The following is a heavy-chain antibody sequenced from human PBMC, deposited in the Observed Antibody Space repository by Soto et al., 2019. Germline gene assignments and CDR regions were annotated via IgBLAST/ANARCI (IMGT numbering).Heavy chain of an antibody. J-gene: IGHJ6*02. V-gene: IGHV4-34*01. CDR1: GGSFSGYY. D-gene: IGHD2-2*01. Sequence: QVQLQQWGAGLLKPSETLSLTCAVYGGSFSGYYWSWIRQPPGKGLEWIGEINHSGSTNYNPSLKGRVTISVDTSKNQFSLKLSSVTAADTAVYYCARFLLGYCSSTSCYGINYGMDVWGQGTTVTVSS. CDR3: ARFLLGYCSSTSCYGINYGMDV. CDR2: INHSGST.